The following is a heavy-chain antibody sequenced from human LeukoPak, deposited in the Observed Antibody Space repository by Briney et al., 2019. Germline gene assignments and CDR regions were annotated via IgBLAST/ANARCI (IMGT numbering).Heavy chain of an antibody. CDR2: VTGDGSST. CDR3: AKDRETTGYEH. CDR1: GFTFEDYA. J-gene: IGHJ1*01. Sequence: GGSLRLSCAAFGFTFEDYAMHWVRQAPGKGLEWVSFVTGDGSSTYYADSVKGRFTISRDNSKSSLYLQMNSLRIEDTALYYCAKDRETTGYEHWGQGTLVTVSS. V-gene: IGHV3-43*02. D-gene: IGHD3-9*01.